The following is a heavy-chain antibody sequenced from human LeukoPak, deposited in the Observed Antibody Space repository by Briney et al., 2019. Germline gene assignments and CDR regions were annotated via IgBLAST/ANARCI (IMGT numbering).Heavy chain of an antibody. V-gene: IGHV3-23*01. Sequence: PGGSLRLSCAASGFTFSSYAMSWVRQAPGKGLEWVSAISGSGGGTYYADSVKGRFTISRDNSKNTLYLQMNSLRAEDTAVYYCAKDRYSGSYYFDYWGQGTLVTVSS. CDR1: GFTFSSYA. J-gene: IGHJ4*02. D-gene: IGHD1-26*01. CDR3: AKDRYSGSYYFDY. CDR2: ISGSGGGT.